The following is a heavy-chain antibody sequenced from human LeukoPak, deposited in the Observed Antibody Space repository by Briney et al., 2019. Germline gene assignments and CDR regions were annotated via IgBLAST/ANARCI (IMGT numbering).Heavy chain of an antibody. CDR3: ARVPRSLYYYYYMDV. D-gene: IGHD3-16*02. Sequence: SETLSLTCAVYGGSFSGYYWSWIRQPPGKGLEWIGEINHSGSTNYNPSLKSRVTISVDTSKNQFSLKLSSVTAADTAVYYCARVPRSLYYYYYMDVWGKGTTVTVSS. CDR1: GGSFSGYY. J-gene: IGHJ6*03. CDR2: INHSGST. V-gene: IGHV4-34*01.